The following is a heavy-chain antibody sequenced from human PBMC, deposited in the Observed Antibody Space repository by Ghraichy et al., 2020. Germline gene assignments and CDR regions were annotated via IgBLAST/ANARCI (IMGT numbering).Heavy chain of an antibody. D-gene: IGHD5-12*01. CDR3: AAEVGATMDAFDI. J-gene: IGHJ3*02. Sequence: SVKVSCKASGFTFTSSAVQWVRQARGQRLEWIGWIVVGSGNTNYAQKFQERVTITRDMSTSTAYMELSSLRSEDTAVYYCAAEVGATMDAFDIWGQGTMVTVSS. V-gene: IGHV1-58*01. CDR1: GFTFTSSA. CDR2: IVVGSGNT.